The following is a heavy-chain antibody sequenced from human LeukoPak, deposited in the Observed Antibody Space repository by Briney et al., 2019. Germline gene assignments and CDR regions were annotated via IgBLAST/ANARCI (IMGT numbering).Heavy chain of an antibody. V-gene: IGHV3-7*03. J-gene: IGHJ3*02. CDR1: AFTFSNYW. CDR3: AKDMATTVTHDAFDI. Sequence: HSGGSLRLSCAASAFTFSNYWMTWVRQAPGKGLEWVANINQDGSDKCYVDSVEGRFTVSRDNAKNSLYLQMNSLRAEDTALYYCAKDMATTVTHDAFDIWGQGTMVTVSS. D-gene: IGHD4-17*01. CDR2: INQDGSDK.